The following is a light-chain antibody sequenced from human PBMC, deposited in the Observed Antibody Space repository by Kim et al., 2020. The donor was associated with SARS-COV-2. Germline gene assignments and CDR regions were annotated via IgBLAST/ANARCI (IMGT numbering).Light chain of an antibody. Sequence: GQRLTISGSGSSPNLGSNILNWYTQLPGTAPKRLIYSNNPRPPGVPDRCSGSKSGTSASLAIRGLQSEDEADYNCAAGDDGVNGWVFGGGTKLTVL. CDR2: SNN. CDR3: AAGDDGVNGWV. J-gene: IGLJ3*02. V-gene: IGLV1-44*01. CDR1: SPNLGSNI.